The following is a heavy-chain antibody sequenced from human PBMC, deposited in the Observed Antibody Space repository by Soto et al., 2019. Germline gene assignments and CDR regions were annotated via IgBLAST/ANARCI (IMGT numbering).Heavy chain of an antibody. Sequence: QVQLQESGPGLVKPSETLSLTCTVSGAPITTTKWWAWVRLPPGKGLEWIGELSRGDERSSNPSLEGRFTMSLDKSKNHFSLKLTSVTAADPAIYYCATQTISYTWGVWGRGTSVTVSS. CDR1: GAPITTTKW. D-gene: IGHD3-16*01. CDR2: LSRGDER. J-gene: IGHJ6*02. V-gene: IGHV4-4*02. CDR3: ATQTISYTWGV.